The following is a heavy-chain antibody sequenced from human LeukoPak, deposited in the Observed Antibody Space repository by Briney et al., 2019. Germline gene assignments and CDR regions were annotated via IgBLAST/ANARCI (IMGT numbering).Heavy chain of an antibody. Sequence: ASVKVSCKASGFTFTNYYMHWVRQAPGQGLEWMGLINPSGSSTNYAQKFRGRVTITRDTSTTTVYMELSSLRSEDTAVYYCASRGGQSSFDYWGQGTLVTVSS. D-gene: IGHD6-25*01. CDR3: ASRGGQSSFDY. CDR2: INPSGSST. V-gene: IGHV1-46*01. J-gene: IGHJ4*02. CDR1: GFTFTNYY.